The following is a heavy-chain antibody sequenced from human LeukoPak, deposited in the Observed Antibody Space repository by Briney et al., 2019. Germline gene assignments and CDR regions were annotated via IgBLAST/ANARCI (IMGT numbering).Heavy chain of an antibody. D-gene: IGHD6-19*01. CDR1: GGSISSGGYY. V-gene: IGHV4-31*03. J-gene: IGHJ4*02. CDR3: AAQVAAVAGTKYYFDC. Sequence: PSETLSLTCTVSGGSISSGGYYWSWIRQHPGKGLEWIGYIYYSGSTYYNPSLKSRVTISVDMSKNQFSLKLSSVTAADTAVYYCAAQVAAVAGTKYYFDCWGQGTLVTVSS. CDR2: IYYSGST.